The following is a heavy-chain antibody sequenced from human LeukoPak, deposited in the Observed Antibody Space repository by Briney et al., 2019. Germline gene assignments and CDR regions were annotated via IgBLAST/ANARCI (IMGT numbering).Heavy chain of an antibody. Sequence: GGSLRPSCAASGFTFSSYAMHWVRQAPGKGLEWVAVISYDGSNKYYADSVKGRFTISRDNSKNTLYLQMNSLRAEDTAVYYCARDLGTTYYDFWSGYYPGYWGQGTLVTVSS. CDR1: GFTFSSYA. CDR2: ISYDGSNK. V-gene: IGHV3-30-3*01. J-gene: IGHJ4*02. CDR3: ARDLGTTYYDFWSGYYPGY. D-gene: IGHD3-3*01.